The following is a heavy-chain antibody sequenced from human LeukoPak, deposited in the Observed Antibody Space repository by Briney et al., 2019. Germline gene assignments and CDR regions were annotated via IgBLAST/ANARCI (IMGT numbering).Heavy chain of an antibody. Sequence: KISCKASGGTFSSYAISWGRQAPGQGLEWMGGIIPIFGTANYAQKFQGRVTITADKSTSTAYMELSSLRSEDTAVYYCAGEDGYNFDYWGQGTLVTVSS. V-gene: IGHV1-69*06. CDR2: IIPIFGTA. D-gene: IGHD5-24*01. CDR1: GGTFSSYA. CDR3: AGEDGYNFDY. J-gene: IGHJ4*02.